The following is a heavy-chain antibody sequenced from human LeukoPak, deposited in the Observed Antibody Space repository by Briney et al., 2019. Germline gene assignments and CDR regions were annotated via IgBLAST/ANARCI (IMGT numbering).Heavy chain of an antibody. CDR3: ARLRGRFSSSARGGYMDV. CDR1: GGSFSGYY. CDR2: INHSGST. V-gene: IGHV4-34*01. Sequence: PSETLSLTCAVYGGSFSGYYWSWIRQPPGKGLEWIGEINHSGSTNYNPSLKSRVTISVDTSKNQFSLKLSSVTAADTAVYYCARLRGRFSSSARGGYMDVWGKGTTVTVSS. D-gene: IGHD6-6*01. J-gene: IGHJ6*03.